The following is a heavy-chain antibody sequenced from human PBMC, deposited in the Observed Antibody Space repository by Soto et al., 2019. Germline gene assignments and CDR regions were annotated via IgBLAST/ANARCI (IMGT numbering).Heavy chain of an antibody. CDR2: IVVGSDNT. CDR1: GFTFNSSV. V-gene: IGHV1-58*02. J-gene: IGHJ6*02. CDR3: AASPSFWQNYYYGARAV. Sequence: ISVEVSCTTSGFTFNSSVIQWVRQNRGQSLEWIGWIVVGSDNTNYAQKFQERVTITRDLSTNTIYMDLSGLRSEDTAVYYCAASPSFWQNYYYGARAVWGQGTTVTVSS.